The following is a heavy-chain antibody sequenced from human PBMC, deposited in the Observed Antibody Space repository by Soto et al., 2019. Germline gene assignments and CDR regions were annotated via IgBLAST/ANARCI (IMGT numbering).Heavy chain of an antibody. CDR3: ARGPLSARRWYAFDI. CDR2: INHSGST. J-gene: IGHJ3*02. V-gene: IGHV4-34*01. Sequence: PSETLSLTCAVYGGSFSGYYWSWIRQPPGKGLEWIGEINHSGSTNYNPSLKSRVTISVDTSKNQFSLKLSSVTAADTAVYYCARGPLSARRWYAFDIWGQGTIVTVSS. CDR1: GGSFSGYY. D-gene: IGHD2-15*01.